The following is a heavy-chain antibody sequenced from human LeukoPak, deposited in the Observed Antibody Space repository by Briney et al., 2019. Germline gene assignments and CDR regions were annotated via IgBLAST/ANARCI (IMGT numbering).Heavy chain of an antibody. CDR3: ARAGPYYGSGSFDY. CDR2: INPNSGGT. J-gene: IGHJ4*02. D-gene: IGHD3-10*01. CDR1: GYTFTSYY. V-gene: IGHV1-2*04. Sequence: ASVKVSCKASGYTFTSYYMHWVRQAPGQGLEWMGWINPNSGGTNYAQKFQGWVTMTRDTSISTAYMELSRLRSDDTAVYYCARAGPYYGSGSFDYWGQGTLVTVSS.